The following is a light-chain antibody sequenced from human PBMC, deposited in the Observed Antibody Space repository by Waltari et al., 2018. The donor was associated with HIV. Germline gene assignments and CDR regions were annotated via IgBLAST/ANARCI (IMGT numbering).Light chain of an antibody. Sequence: GQSITISCTGSSSDVGGYNHVSWYQQHPGKAPKLMIFEVSNRPSGVSNRFSGSKSGNTASLTISGLQAEDEADYYCKSYTGSSTPWVFGGGTKLTVL. CDR3: KSYTGSSTPWV. CDR2: EVS. V-gene: IGLV2-14*01. CDR1: SSDVGGYNH. J-gene: IGLJ3*02.